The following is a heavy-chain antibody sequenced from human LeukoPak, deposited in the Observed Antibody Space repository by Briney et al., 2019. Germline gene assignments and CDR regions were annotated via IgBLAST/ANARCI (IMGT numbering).Heavy chain of an antibody. CDR2: ISAYNGNT. Sequence: ASVKVSCKASGYTFTSYGISWVRQAPGQGLEWMGWISAYNGNTNYAQKLQGRVTMTTDTSTSTAYMELRSLRSDDTAVYYCARELGSGIGATTFDYWGQGTLVTVSS. D-gene: IGHD5-12*01. V-gene: IGHV1-18*01. CDR3: ARELGSGIGATTFDY. CDR1: GYTFTSYG. J-gene: IGHJ4*02.